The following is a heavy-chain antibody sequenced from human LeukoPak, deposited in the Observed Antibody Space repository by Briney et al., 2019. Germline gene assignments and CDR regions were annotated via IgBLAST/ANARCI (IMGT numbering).Heavy chain of an antibody. CDR2: IYHSGST. CDR1: GGSISSGGYS. D-gene: IGHD6-19*01. Sequence: SETLSLTCAVSGGSISSGGYSWSWIRQPPGKGLEWIGYIYHSGSTYYNPSLKSRVTMSVDTSKNQFSLKLSSVTAADTAVYYCARDLYSSGWAAPWFDPWGQGTLVTVSS. J-gene: IGHJ5*02. V-gene: IGHV4-30-2*01. CDR3: ARDLYSSGWAAPWFDP.